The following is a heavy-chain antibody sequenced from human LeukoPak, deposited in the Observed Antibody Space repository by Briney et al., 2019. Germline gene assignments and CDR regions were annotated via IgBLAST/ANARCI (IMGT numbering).Heavy chain of an antibody. Sequence: GGSLRLSCAASGFTFSSYSMNWVRQAPGKGLDLVSSISISSSYIYYADSVKGRFTISRDNAKNSLYLQMNSLIAEDTAVYYCARETVMDIVATLEYWGQGTLVTVSS. CDR3: ARETVMDIVATLEY. CDR2: ISISSSYI. CDR1: GFTFSSYS. J-gene: IGHJ4*02. V-gene: IGHV3-21*01. D-gene: IGHD5-12*01.